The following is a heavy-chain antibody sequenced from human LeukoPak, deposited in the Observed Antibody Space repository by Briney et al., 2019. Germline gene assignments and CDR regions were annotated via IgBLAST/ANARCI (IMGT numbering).Heavy chain of an antibody. CDR3: AKDVTYYYDGSGYRINSVLDY. CDR1: GFTFSSYG. J-gene: IGHJ4*02. D-gene: IGHD3-22*01. Sequence: GGSLRLSCAASGFTFSSYGMHWVRQAPGKGLEWVAVIWYGGSNKYYADSVKGRFTISRDNSKNTLYLQMNSLRAEDTAVYYCAKDVTYYYDGSGYRINSVLDYWGQGTLVTVSS. CDR2: IWYGGSNK. V-gene: IGHV3-30*02.